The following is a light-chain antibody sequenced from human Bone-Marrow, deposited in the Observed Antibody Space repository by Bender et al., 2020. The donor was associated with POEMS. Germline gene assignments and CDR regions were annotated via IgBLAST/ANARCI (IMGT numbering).Light chain of an antibody. CDR2: EVT. J-gene: IGLJ2*01. CDR1: SSDVGGYNL. CDR3: SSYTSSTTLV. V-gene: IGLV2-14*02. Sequence: QSDLTQPASVSGSPGQSITISCTGTSSDVGGYNLVSWYQQHPGKAPKLMIYEVTNRPSGVSNRFSGSKSDNTASLTISGLQADDEADYYCSSYTSSTTLVFGGGTKVTVL.